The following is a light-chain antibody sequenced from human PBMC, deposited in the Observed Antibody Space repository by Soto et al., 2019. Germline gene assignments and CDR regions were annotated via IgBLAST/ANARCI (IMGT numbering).Light chain of an antibody. CDR2: DAS. Sequence: DIQVTQSPSTLSASVGDRVTITCRASQSISSWLAWYQQKPGKAPKLLIYDASSLESGVPSRFSGSGSGTEFTLTISSLQPDDFATYYCQQYNSYSWTFGQGTKVGIK. CDR3: QQYNSYSWT. V-gene: IGKV1-5*01. J-gene: IGKJ1*01. CDR1: QSISSW.